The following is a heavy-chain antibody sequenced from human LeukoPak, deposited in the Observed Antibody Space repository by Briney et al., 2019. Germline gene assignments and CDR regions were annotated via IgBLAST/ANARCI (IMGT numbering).Heavy chain of an antibody. CDR3: ARESYPYWFDP. J-gene: IGHJ5*02. CDR1: GGSISSYY. Sequence: SETLSLTCTVSGGSISSYYWSWIRQPAGKGLEWIGRIYTSGSTNYNPSLKSRVNVSVDTSKNQFSLKLSSVTAADTAVYYCARESYPYWFDPWGQGTLVTASS. D-gene: IGHD1-26*01. CDR2: IYTSGST. V-gene: IGHV4-4*07.